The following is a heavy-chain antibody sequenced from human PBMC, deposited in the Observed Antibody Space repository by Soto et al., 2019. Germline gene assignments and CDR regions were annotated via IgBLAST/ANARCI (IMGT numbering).Heavy chain of an antibody. J-gene: IGHJ6*03. CDR2: IYSSGST. Sequence: WGPLSFTCTAFGCSFSSSGYSWGWIRQPPGRGLEWIGSIYSSGSTYYNPSLESRVTISVDTSKNQFSLKLCSVTAADTAVYYCARSRFWSGLDPSGSENYYMDVWGKGTTVTVSS. CDR1: GCSFSSSGYS. D-gene: IGHD3-3*01. CDR3: ARSRFWSGLDPSGSENYYMDV. V-gene: IGHV4-39*01.